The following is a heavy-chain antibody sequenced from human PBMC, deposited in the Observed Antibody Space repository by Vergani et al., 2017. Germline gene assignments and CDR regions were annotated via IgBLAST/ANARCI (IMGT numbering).Heavy chain of an antibody. J-gene: IGHJ5*02. CDR2: INWNSDSI. D-gene: IGHD2-2*01. V-gene: IGHV3-9*01. Sequence: EVQLVESGGGLVQPGRSLRLSCAASGFTFDDYAMHWVRQAPGKGLEWVSGINWNSDSIAYADSVKGRFTISRDNAKNSLYLQMNSLRAEDTALYYCARGRARYCSSTSCMRWFDPWGQGTLVTVSS. CDR3: ARGRARYCSSTSCMRWFDP. CDR1: GFTFDDYA.